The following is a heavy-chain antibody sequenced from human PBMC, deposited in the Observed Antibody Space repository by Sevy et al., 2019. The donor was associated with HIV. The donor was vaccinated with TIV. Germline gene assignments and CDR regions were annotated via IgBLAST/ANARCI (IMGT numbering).Heavy chain of an antibody. D-gene: IGHD2-8*02. CDR3: AKRRVQSGLSGGGANYGMDV. CDR2: LIGGGRRT. V-gene: IGHV3-23*01. J-gene: IGHJ6*02. Sequence: GGSLRLSCAASGFSFSSYAMSWVGQAPGRGLEWVSTLIGGGRRTYYADSVTGRFIISRDNSRNTLYLQMNSLRAEDTAIYYCAKRRVQSGLSGGGANYGMDVCGRGTTVTVSS. CDR1: GFSFSSYA.